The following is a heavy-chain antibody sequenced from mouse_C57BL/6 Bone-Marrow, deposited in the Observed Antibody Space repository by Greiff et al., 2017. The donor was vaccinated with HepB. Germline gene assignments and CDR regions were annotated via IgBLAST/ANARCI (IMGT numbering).Heavy chain of an antibody. CDR1: GYTFTSYW. CDR3: ARGYLLLFYYFDY. CDR2: IYPGSGST. Sequence: QVQLQQPGAELVKPGASVKMSCKASGYTFTSYWITWVKQRPGQGLEWIGDIYPGSGSTNYNDKFKSKATLTVDTSSSTAYMQLSSLTSEDAAVYYCARGYLLLFYYFDYWGQGTTLTVSS. J-gene: IGHJ2*01. D-gene: IGHD1-1*01. V-gene: IGHV1-55*01.